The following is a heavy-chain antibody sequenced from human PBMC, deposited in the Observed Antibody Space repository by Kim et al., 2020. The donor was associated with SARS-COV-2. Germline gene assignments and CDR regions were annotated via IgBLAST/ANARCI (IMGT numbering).Heavy chain of an antibody. CDR1: GFTFSSYG. D-gene: IGHD3-22*01. CDR3: AKDRRGSGYYFDAFDI. V-gene: IGHV3-30*18. CDR2: ISYDGSNK. J-gene: IGHJ3*02. Sequence: GGSLRLSCAASGFTFSSYGMHWVRQAPGKGLEWVAVISYDGSNKYYADSVKGRFTISRDNSKNTLYLQMKSLRAEDTAVYYCAKDRRGSGYYFDAFDIWGQGTMVTVSS.